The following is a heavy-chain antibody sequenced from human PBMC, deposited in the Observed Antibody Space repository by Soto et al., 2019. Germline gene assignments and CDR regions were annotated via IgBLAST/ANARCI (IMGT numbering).Heavy chain of an antibody. CDR2: IYSGEST. Sequence: EVQLVESGGGLMQPGGSLRLSCKASGLSVSTNSMSWVRQAPGKGLEWVSVIYSGESTYYADSVKGRFTVSRDKSENTLYLQMSGLRGDVACMYYCARGSSTSSYPLDSWGQGTLVTVSS. D-gene: IGHD5-18*01. V-gene: IGHV3-53*01. CDR3: ARGSSTSSYPLDS. J-gene: IGHJ5*01. CDR1: GLSVSTNS.